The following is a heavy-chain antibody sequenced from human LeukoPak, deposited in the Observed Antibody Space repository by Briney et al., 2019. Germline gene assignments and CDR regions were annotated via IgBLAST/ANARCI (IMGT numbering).Heavy chain of an antibody. V-gene: IGHV3-30*04. J-gene: IGHJ4*02. CDR1: GFIFSTYV. Sequence: GGSLRLSCAASGFIFSTYVMHWVRQPPSKGLEWVAAISHDGRDKYSADSVKGRFTISRDNSKNTLYLQMNSLRAEDTAVYYCAKGSAAARPYYFDYWGQGTLVTVSS. D-gene: IGHD6-6*01. CDR2: ISHDGRDK. CDR3: AKGSAAARPYYFDY.